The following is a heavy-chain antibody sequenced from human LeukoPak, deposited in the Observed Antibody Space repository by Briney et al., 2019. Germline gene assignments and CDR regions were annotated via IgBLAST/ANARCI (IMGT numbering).Heavy chain of an antibody. CDR1: GFSFDDYA. CDR2: ISWKSDDI. J-gene: IGHJ6*02. Sequence: PGGSLRLSCAASGFSFDDYAMHWVRQAPGKGLEWVAGISWKSDDIGYADSVKGRLTISRDNAKNSLYLQMNSLRPEDTALYFCAKEIYGSGTYGHHGMGVWGQGTTVTVSS. V-gene: IGHV3-9*01. D-gene: IGHD3-10*01. CDR3: AKEIYGSGTYGHHGMGV.